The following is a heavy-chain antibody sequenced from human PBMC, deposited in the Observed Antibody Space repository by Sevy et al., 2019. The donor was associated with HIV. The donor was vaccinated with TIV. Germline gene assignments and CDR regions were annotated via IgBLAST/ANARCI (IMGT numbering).Heavy chain of an antibody. D-gene: IGHD6-6*01. V-gene: IGHV4-59*01. CDR3: ARASGQSTSSRYFDF. CDR1: GDSISSYY. CDR2: IHYSGST. Sequence: SETLSLTCTVSGDSISSYYWSWMRQPPGKGLEWIGYIHYSGSTNYNPSLKSRVTISVDTSKNQFSLNLNSVTAADTAVYFCARASGQSTSSRYFDFWGQGTLVTVSS. J-gene: IGHJ4*02.